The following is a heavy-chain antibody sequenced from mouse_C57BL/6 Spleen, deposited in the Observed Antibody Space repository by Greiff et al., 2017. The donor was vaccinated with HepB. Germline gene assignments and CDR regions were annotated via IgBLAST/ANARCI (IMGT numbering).Heavy chain of an antibody. V-gene: IGHV1-82*01. D-gene: IGHD2-5*01. CDR1: GYAFRSSW. CDR3: AGSAYSNPASY. J-gene: IGHJ3*01. Sequence: QVQLQQSGPELVKPGASVKISCKASGYAFRSSWMNWVKRRPGKGLEWIGRIYPGDGDTNYNGKFKGKATLTADTSSSTAYMQLSILTSEDSAVYVCAGSAYSNPASYWGQGTLVTVSA. CDR2: IYPGDGDT.